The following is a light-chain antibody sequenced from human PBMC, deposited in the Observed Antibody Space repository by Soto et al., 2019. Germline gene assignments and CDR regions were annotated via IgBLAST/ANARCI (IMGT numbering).Light chain of an antibody. V-gene: IGKV3-20*01. Sequence: ENVLTQSPGTLSLSPGERATLSCRASQSVTSNFLAWYQQKPGQAPRLLIYGASTRAAGVPDRFSGSGSGTDFTLTITRLEPEDFAVYYGQQYGRSSLLYTFGQGTKLGVK. CDR2: GAS. CDR1: QSVTSNF. J-gene: IGKJ2*01. CDR3: QQYGRSSLLYT.